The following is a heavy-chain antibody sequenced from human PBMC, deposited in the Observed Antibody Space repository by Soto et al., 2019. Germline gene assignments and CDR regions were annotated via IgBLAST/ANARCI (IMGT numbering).Heavy chain of an antibody. D-gene: IGHD1-26*01. J-gene: IGHJ3*02. V-gene: IGHV3-11*01. CDR3: ARGPELREWELLAMRLFDI. Sequence: PGGSLRLSCAASGFTFSDYYMSWIRQAPGKGLEWVSYISSSGRTIDYAASVKGRFTISRDNAKNSLYLQMNSLRDEDTALYYCARGPELREWELLAMRLFDIWGQGTMVTVSS. CDR2: ISSSGRTI. CDR1: GFTFSDYY.